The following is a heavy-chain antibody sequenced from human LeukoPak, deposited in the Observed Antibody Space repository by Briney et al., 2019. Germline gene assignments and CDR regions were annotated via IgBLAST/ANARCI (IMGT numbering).Heavy chain of an antibody. CDR2: INHSGST. D-gene: IGHD5-12*01. J-gene: IGHJ4*02. Sequence: SETLSLTCAVYGGSFSGYYWSWIRQPPGEGLEWIGEINHSGSTNYNPSLKSRVTISVDTSKNQFSLKLSSVTAADTAVYYCARLDIVATNKSFDYWGQGTLVTVSS. CDR1: GGSFSGYY. V-gene: IGHV4-34*01. CDR3: ARLDIVATNKSFDY.